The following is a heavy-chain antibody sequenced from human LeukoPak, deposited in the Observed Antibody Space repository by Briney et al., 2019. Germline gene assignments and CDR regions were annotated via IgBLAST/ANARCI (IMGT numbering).Heavy chain of an antibody. V-gene: IGHV1-2*02. Sequence: GASVKVSCKASGYTFSGYYIHWVRQAPGQGLEWMGWIKPNSGGTHFTQKFQGRVTMTRDTSISTAYMELSRLKSDDTAVYYCAREGPPHGGNSGGWFDPWGQGTLVTVSS. J-gene: IGHJ5*02. CDR3: AREGPPHGGNSGGWFDP. CDR2: IKPNSGGT. D-gene: IGHD4-23*01. CDR1: GYTFSGYY.